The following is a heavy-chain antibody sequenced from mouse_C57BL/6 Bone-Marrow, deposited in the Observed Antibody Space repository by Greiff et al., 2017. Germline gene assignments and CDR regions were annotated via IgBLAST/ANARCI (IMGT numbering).Heavy chain of an antibody. CDR2: ISSGGSYT. CDR1: GFTFSSYG. V-gene: IGHV5-6*01. J-gene: IGHJ2*01. CDR3: ARDPYYYGSSPYYFDY. Sequence: EVKLMESGGDLVKPGGSLKLSCAASGFTFSSYGMSWVRQTPDKRLEWVATISSGGSYTYYPDSVKGRFTISRDNAKNILYLQMSSLKSEDTAMYYCARDPYYYGSSPYYFDYWGQGTTLTVSS. D-gene: IGHD1-1*01.